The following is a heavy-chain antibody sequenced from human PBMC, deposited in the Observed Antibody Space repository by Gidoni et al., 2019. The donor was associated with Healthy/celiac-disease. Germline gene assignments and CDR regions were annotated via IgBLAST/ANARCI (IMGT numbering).Heavy chain of an antibody. Sequence: QVQLVQSGAEVKKPGASEKVSCKAAGYTFTSYAMHSVRQAPGQRLEWKGWINAGNGNTKYSQKFQGRVTITRDTSASTAYMELSSLRSEDTAVYYCARDQGYCGGDCYPSYGMDVWGQGTTVTVSS. D-gene: IGHD2-21*02. CDR3: ARDQGYCGGDCYPSYGMDV. CDR2: INAGNGNT. CDR1: GYTFTSYA. J-gene: IGHJ6*02. V-gene: IGHV1-3*01.